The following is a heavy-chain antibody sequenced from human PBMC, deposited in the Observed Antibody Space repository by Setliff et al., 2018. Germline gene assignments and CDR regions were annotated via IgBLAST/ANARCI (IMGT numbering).Heavy chain of an antibody. J-gene: IGHJ6*03. CDR2: AYYNGAS. Sequence: PSETLSLTCTVSGGSLSGSLRGYAVFWGWIRQSPGKELEWIGSAYYNGASYYNPSLKSRVTMSVDTSRNQFSLHLISVTAADTAVYYCARHVGTRSRGYNYYYYFMDVWGKGATVTVSS. V-gene: IGHV4-39*01. CDR1: GGSLSGSLRGYAVF. D-gene: IGHD3-10*01. CDR3: ARHVGTRSRGYNYYYYFMDV.